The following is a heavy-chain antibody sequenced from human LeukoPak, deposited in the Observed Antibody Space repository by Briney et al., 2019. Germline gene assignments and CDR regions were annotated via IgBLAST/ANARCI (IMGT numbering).Heavy chain of an antibody. CDR2: IHSSGSS. CDR3: ARHPGGNDAHRFDY. CDR1: GGSLTLYF. Sequence: SETLSLTCTVSGGSLTLYFWSWIRQSPGTGLEWIGYIHSSGSSYYNPSFKSRVSTSVDTSKNQFSLNLNSVTAADTAVYYCARHPGGNDAHRFDYWGQGFLVTVSS. D-gene: IGHD4-23*01. J-gene: IGHJ4*02. V-gene: IGHV4-59*08.